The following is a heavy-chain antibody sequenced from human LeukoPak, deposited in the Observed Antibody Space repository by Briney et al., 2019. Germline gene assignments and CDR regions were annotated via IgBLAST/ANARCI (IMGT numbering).Heavy chain of an antibody. CDR2: IYHSGST. J-gene: IGHJ4*02. CDR1: GGSISSYY. V-gene: IGHV4-59*12. CDR3: ARVGSSWPHYYFDY. Sequence: KTSETLSLTCTVSGGSISSYYWSWIRQPPGKGLEWIGYIYHSGSTYYNPSLKSRLTISIDTSKNHFSLNLNSVTAADTAVYYCARVGSSWPHYYFDYWGQGALVTVSS. D-gene: IGHD6-13*01.